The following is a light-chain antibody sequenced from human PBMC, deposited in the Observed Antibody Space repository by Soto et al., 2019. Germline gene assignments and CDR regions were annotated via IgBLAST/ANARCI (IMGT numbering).Light chain of an antibody. CDR1: QSVSSSY. CDR2: GAS. CDR3: QQYVRSPWT. Sequence: EIVLTQSPGTLSLSPGERATLSCRASQSVSSSYLAWYQQKPGQAPRLLMYGASMRASGIPDRFSGSGSGTDFTLTISRLEPEDFAVYYCQQYVRSPWTFGQGTKVEIK. J-gene: IGKJ1*01. V-gene: IGKV3-20*01.